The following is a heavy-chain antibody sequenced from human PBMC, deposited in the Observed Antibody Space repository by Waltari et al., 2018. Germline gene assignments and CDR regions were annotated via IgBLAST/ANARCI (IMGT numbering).Heavy chain of an antibody. J-gene: IGHJ4*02. CDR3: ARGRGAYWGIDY. CDR1: GGSFSGYY. Sequence: QVQLQQWGAGLLKPSETLSLTCAVYGGSFSGYYWSWIRQPPGKGLEWIGEINHSGSTNYNPSLKRRGTISVDTSKNQFSLKLSSVTAADTAVYYCARGRGAYWGIDYWGQGTLVTVSS. CDR2: INHSGST. V-gene: IGHV4-34*01. D-gene: IGHD2-8*02.